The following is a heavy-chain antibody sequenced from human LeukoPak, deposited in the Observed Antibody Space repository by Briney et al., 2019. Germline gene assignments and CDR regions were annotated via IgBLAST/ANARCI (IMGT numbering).Heavy chain of an antibody. D-gene: IGHD3-10*01. V-gene: IGHV3-23*01. CDR3: SKLTSYYYGSGSADY. CDR2: ISGSGGST. Sequence: GGSLRLSCAASGFTFSNYGMNWVRQAPGKGLEWVSAISGSGGSTYYADSVKGRFTISRDNSKNTLYLQMNSLRAEDTALYYCSKLTSYYYGSGSADYWAQGTLVTVSS. CDR1: GFTFSNYG. J-gene: IGHJ4*02.